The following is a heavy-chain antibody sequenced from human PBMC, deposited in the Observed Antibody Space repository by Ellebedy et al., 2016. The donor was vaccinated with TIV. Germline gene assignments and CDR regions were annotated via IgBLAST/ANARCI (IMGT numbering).Heavy chain of an antibody. Sequence: SETLSLXCTVSGGSISSSFSYWGWIRQPPGKGLEWIGSIYYSERTYYNPSLKSRVTISVDTSKNQFSLKLRSVTAADTAVYYCARTSGHVLVTFDPWGQGILVTVSS. V-gene: IGHV4-39*07. CDR3: ARTSGHVLVTFDP. CDR2: IYYSERT. J-gene: IGHJ5*02. D-gene: IGHD2-8*02. CDR1: GGSISSSFSY.